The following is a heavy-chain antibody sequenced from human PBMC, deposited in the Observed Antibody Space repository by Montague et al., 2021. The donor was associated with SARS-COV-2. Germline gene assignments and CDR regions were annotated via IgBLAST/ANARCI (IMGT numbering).Heavy chain of an antibody. J-gene: IGHJ6*02. CDR1: GGSISSSSYY. D-gene: IGHD3-10*01. CDR3: ARLRWDITMVRGIYYYYGMDV. Sequence: SETLSLTCTVSGGSISSSSYYWGWIRQPPGKGLEWIGSIYYSGSTYYNPSLKSRVTISVDTSKNQFSLKLSSVTAADTAVYYCARLRWDITMVRGIYYYYGMDVWGQGTLVTVSS. CDR2: IYYSGST. V-gene: IGHV4-39*01.